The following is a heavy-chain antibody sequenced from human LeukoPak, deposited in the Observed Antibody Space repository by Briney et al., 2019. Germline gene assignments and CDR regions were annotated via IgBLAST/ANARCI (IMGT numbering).Heavy chain of an antibody. CDR1: GGSISSGAYS. Sequence: KPSETLSLTCTVSGGSISSGAYSWSWIRQPPGKGLEWIGYIYHSGSTYYNPSLKSRVTISVDRSKNQFSLKLSSVTAADTAVYYCARGVYDSSGPRFDYWGQGTLVTVSS. V-gene: IGHV4-30-2*01. CDR3: ARGVYDSSGPRFDY. J-gene: IGHJ4*02. D-gene: IGHD3-22*01. CDR2: IYHSGST.